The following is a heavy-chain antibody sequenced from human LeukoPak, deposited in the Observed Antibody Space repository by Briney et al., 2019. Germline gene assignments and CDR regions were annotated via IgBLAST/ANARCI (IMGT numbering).Heavy chain of an antibody. Sequence: GGSLRLSCAASGFTFSSYAMHWVRQAPGKGLEWVAVISYDGSNKYYADSVKGRFTISRDNSKNTLYLQMNSLRAEDTAVYYCARVLDYDSSGQGLDYWGQGTLVTVSS. D-gene: IGHD3-22*01. CDR2: ISYDGSNK. J-gene: IGHJ4*02. CDR3: ARVLDYDSSGQGLDY. V-gene: IGHV3-30-3*01. CDR1: GFTFSSYA.